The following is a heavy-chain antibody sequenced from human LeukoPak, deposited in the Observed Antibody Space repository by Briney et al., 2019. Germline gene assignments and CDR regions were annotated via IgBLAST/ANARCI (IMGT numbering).Heavy chain of an antibody. Sequence: GGSLRLSCAASGFTFSSYAVSWVRQAPGKGLEWVSAISGSGGSTYYADSVKGRFTISRDNSKNTLYLQMNSLRAEDTAVYYCAKDFGDYYGSGSYSWGQGTLVTVSS. V-gene: IGHV3-23*01. D-gene: IGHD3-10*01. CDR2: ISGSGGST. CDR1: GFTFSSYA. J-gene: IGHJ5*02. CDR3: AKDFGDYYGSGSYS.